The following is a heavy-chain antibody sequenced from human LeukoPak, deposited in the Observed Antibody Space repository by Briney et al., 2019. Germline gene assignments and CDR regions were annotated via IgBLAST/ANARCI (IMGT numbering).Heavy chain of an antibody. CDR1: RFTFSSYG. V-gene: IGHV3-33*01. J-gene: IGHJ6*03. D-gene: IGHD2-21*01. CDR3: ARDGWAYVVQAKIELQRYNYMDV. CDR2: IWYDGSNK. Sequence: QAGGSLRLSCAASRFTFSSYGMRWVRQAPGKGLGWGAVIWYDGSNKYYADSVKGRFNISRDNSKNTLYLQMNSLRAEDTAVYYCARDGWAYVVQAKIELQRYNYMDVWGKGTTVTVSS.